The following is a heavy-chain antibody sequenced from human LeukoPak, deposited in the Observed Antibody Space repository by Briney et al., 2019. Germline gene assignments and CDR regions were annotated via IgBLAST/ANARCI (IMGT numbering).Heavy chain of an antibody. D-gene: IGHD5-24*01. Sequence: GALRLSCAASGFTFSSYEMNWVRQAPGKGLEWVSYISSSGSTIYYADSVKGRFTISRDNAKYSLYLQMNSLRAEDTAVYYCARDNDGLTDYWGQGTLVTVSS. CDR1: GFTFSSYE. V-gene: IGHV3-48*03. J-gene: IGHJ4*02. CDR2: ISSSGSTI. CDR3: ARDNDGLTDY.